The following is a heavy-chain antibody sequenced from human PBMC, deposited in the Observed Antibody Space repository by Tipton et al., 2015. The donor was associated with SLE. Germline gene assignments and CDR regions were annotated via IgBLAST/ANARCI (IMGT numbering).Heavy chain of an antibody. V-gene: IGHV3-7*01. CDR2: IKEDGSDK. D-gene: IGHD3-10*01. J-gene: IGHJ4*02. CDR1: GFIFSSYW. Sequence: GSLRLSCAASGFIFSSYWMSWVRQAPGKGLEWVANIKEDGSDKYYVDSLKGRFTISRDNTKNSLYLQMNSLRGEDTAVYYCAALRFDSDSGSYSYWGQGTLVTVSS. CDR3: AALRFDSDSGSYSY.